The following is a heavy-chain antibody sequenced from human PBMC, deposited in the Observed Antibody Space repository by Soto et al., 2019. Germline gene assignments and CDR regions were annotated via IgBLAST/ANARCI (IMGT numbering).Heavy chain of an antibody. CDR3: ARCRALMRDYYYYGMDV. Sequence: VASVKVSCKASGGTFSSYSISWVRQAPGQGLEWMGGIIPIFGTANYAQKFQGRVTITADKSTSTAYMELSSLRSEDTAVYYCARCRALMRDYYYYGMDVWGQGTTVTVSS. CDR1: GGTFSSYS. J-gene: IGHJ6*02. CDR2: IIPIFGTA. D-gene: IGHD3-16*01. V-gene: IGHV1-69*06.